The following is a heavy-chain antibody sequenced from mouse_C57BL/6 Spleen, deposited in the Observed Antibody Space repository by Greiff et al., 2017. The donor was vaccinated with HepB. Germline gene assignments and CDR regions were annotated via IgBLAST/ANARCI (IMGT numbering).Heavy chain of an antibody. CDR2: ISYDGSN. CDR1: GYSITSGYY. V-gene: IGHV3-6*01. CDR3: ARDLLGFDY. D-gene: IGHD2-10*01. Sequence: ESGPGLVKPSQSLSLTCSVTGYSITSGYYWNWIRQFPGNKLEWMGYISYDGSNNYNPSLKNRISITRDTSKNQFFLKLNSVTTEDSATYYCARDLLGFDYWGQGTTLTVSS. J-gene: IGHJ2*01.